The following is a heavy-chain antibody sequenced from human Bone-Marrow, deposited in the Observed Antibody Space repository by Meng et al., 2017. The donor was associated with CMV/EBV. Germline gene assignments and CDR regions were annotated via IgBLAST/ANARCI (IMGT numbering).Heavy chain of an antibody. D-gene: IGHD1-1*01. CDR2: IYPGDSDT. CDR3: ARGSTGTLSNFYGMDV. V-gene: IGHV5-51*01. J-gene: IGHJ6*01. CDR1: GYSFTSYW. Sequence: GESLKISCKGSGYSFTSYWIGWVRQMPGKGLEWMGIIYPGDSDTRYSPSFQGQVTISADKSISSAYLQWSSLKASDTAMYFCARGSTGTLSNFYGMDVWGQGTTVTVSS.